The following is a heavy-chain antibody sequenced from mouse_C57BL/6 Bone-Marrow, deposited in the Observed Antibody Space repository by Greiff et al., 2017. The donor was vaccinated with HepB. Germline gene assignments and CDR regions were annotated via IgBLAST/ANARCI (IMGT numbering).Heavy chain of an antibody. CDR2: INPNNGGT. Sequence: VQLQQSGPELVKPGASVKISCKASGYTFTDYYMNWVKQSHGKSLEWIGDINPNNGGTSYNQKFKGKATLTVDKSSSTAYMELRSLTSEDSAVYYCARLTGDYYYAMDYWGQGTSVTVSS. D-gene: IGHD4-1*01. CDR1: GYTFTDYY. V-gene: IGHV1-26*01. J-gene: IGHJ4*01. CDR3: ARLTGDYYYAMDY.